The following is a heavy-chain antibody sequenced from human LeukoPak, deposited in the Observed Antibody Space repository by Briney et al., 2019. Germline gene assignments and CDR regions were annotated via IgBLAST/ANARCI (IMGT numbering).Heavy chain of an antibody. CDR1: GGSFSGYY. D-gene: IGHD3-3*01. J-gene: IGHJ4*02. V-gene: IGHV4-34*01. CDR2: INHSGST. Sequence: PSETLSLTCAVYGGSFSGYYWSWIRQPPGKGLERIGEINHSGSTNYNPSLKSRVTISVDTSKNQFSLKLSSVTAADTAVYYCASRNAGDFWSGYYLYFDYWGQGTLVTVSS. CDR3: ASRNAGDFWSGYYLYFDY.